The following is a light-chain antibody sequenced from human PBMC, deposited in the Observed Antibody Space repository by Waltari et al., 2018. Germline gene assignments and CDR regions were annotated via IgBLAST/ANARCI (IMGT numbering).Light chain of an antibody. V-gene: IGKV3-11*01. CDR1: QSIQTF. Sequence: EIVLTQAPATLSFSPGDRATLSCRASQSIQTFLAWYQQKPGQAPRLLIYNSSLRASGVPVMFSGSGSGTDFTLTISHLEPEDFAFYFCQHRDNWLFTFGPGTKVEIK. CDR2: NSS. CDR3: QHRDNWLFT. J-gene: IGKJ3*01.